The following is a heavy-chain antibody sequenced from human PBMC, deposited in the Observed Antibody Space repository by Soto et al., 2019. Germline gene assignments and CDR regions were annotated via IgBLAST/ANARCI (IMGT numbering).Heavy chain of an antibody. Sequence: QVQLVQSGAEVKKPGASVKISCKASGYSFTSHYIHWVRQAPGQGLEWMGVINPSATTTLSPQKFQDRVTMTKDTSTRTVYMEVSSLRSEDTAVYYCAREAYCSGGRWQGENWFDPWGQGTLVIVSS. D-gene: IGHD2-15*01. CDR1: GYSFTSHY. CDR3: AREAYCSGGRWQGENWFDP. V-gene: IGHV1-46*01. J-gene: IGHJ5*02. CDR2: INPSATTT.